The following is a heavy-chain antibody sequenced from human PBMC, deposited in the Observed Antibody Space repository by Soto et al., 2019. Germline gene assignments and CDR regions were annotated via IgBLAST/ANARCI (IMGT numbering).Heavy chain of an antibody. CDR3: TTRGTMVRGVIYPYYYGMDV. D-gene: IGHD3-10*01. V-gene: IGHV3-15*01. CDR2: IKSKTDGGTT. CDR1: GFTFSNAW. Sequence: GGSLRLSCAASGFTFSNAWMSWVRQAPGKGLEWVGRIKSKTDGGTTDYAAPVKGRFTISRDDSKNTLYLQMNSLKTEDTAVYYCTTRGTMVRGVIYPYYYGMDVWGQGTTVTVSS. J-gene: IGHJ6*02.